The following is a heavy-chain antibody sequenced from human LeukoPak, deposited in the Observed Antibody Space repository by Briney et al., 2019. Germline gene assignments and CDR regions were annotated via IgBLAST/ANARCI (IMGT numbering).Heavy chain of an antibody. CDR2: IIPILGIA. J-gene: IGHJ4*02. CDR1: GGTFSSYT. Sequence: SVKVSCKASGGTFSSYTISWVRQAPGQGLEWMGRIIPILGIANYAQKFQGRVTITADKSTSTAYMELSSLRSEDTAMYYCASGERKGARVYWGQGTLVTVSS. D-gene: IGHD1-26*01. V-gene: IGHV1-69*02. CDR3: ASGERKGARVY.